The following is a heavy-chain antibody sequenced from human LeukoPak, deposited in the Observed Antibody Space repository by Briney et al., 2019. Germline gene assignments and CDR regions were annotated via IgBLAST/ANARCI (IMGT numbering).Heavy chain of an antibody. J-gene: IGHJ6*03. D-gene: IGHD6-19*01. Sequence: GGSLRLSCAASGFTFSNAWMSWVRQAPGKGLGWVGRIKSKTDGGTTDYAAPVKGRFTISRDDSKNTLYLQMNSLKTEDTAVYYCTTIAVAGTAPVYYYYYVDVWGKGTTVTVSS. CDR3: TTIAVAGTAPVYYYYYVDV. V-gene: IGHV3-15*01. CDR2: IKSKTDGGTT. CDR1: GFTFSNAW.